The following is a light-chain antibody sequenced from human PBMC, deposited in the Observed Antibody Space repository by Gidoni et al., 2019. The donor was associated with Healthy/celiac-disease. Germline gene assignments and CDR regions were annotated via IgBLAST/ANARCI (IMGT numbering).Light chain of an antibody. V-gene: IGKV3-15*01. Sequence: EIVMTQPPATLSVSPGERATLSCRARQSVSRTLAWSQQRPRQAPRLLIYGASTMVTGIPARFSGSGSGTEFTLTISSLQSEDFAVYYCQQYNNWPPLTFGGGTKVEIK. CDR3: QQYNNWPPLT. CDR2: GAS. J-gene: IGKJ4*01. CDR1: QSVSRT.